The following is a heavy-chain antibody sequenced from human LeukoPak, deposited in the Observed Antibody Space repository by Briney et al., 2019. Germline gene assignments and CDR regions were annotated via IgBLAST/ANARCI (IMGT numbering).Heavy chain of an antibody. V-gene: IGHV3-11*03. CDR1: GFTFSDYY. J-gene: IGHJ4*02. CDR3: ARTNSGYDSFDY. D-gene: IGHD5-12*01. Sequence: SGGSLRLSCAASGFTFSDYYMSWIRQAPGKGLEWVSYISSSTGYTNYADSVKGRFTISRDNAKNSLFLHMNSLRAEDTAVYYCARTNSGYDSFDYWGQGTLVTVSS. CDR2: ISSSTGYT.